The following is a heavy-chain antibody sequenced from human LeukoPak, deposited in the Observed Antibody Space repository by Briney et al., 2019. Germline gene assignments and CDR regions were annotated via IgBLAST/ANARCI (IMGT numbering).Heavy chain of an antibody. V-gene: IGHV4-39*07. CDR1: GGSISSSSYY. CDR3: AMTTVTTHYSWFDP. J-gene: IGHJ5*02. Sequence: PSETLSLTCTVSGGSISSSSYYWGWIRRPPGRGLEWIGSIYYSGSTYYNPSLKSRVTISVDTSKNQFSLKLSSVTAADTAVYYCAMTTVTTHYSWFDPWGQGTLVTVSS. D-gene: IGHD4-17*01. CDR2: IYYSGST.